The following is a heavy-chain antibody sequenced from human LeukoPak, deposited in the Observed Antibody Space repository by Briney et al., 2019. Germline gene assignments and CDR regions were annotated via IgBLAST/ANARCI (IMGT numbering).Heavy chain of an antibody. V-gene: IGHV1-69*13. Sequence: SVKVSCKASGGTFSSYAISWVRPAPGQGLEWMGGIIPIFGTANYAQKFQGRVTITADESTSTAYMELSSLRSEDTAVYYCARGKYDFTCGMDVWGQGTTVTVSS. CDR1: GGTFSSYA. J-gene: IGHJ6*02. CDR2: IIPIFGTA. D-gene: IGHD3-3*01. CDR3: ARGKYDFTCGMDV.